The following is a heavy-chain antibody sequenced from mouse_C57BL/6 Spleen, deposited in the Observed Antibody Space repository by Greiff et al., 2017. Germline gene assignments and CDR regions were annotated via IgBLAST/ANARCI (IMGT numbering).Heavy chain of an antibody. CDR3: ARQGYYYGSSYVGYFDV. CDR2: ISNLAYSI. V-gene: IGHV5-15*01. CDR1: GFTFSDYG. D-gene: IGHD1-1*01. J-gene: IGHJ1*03. Sequence: EVQLVESGGGLVQPGGSLKLSCAASGFTFSDYGMAWVRQAPRKGPEWVAFISNLAYSIYYADTVTGRFTISRENAKNTLYLEMSSLRSEDTAMYYCARQGYYYGSSYVGYFDVWGTGTTVTVSS.